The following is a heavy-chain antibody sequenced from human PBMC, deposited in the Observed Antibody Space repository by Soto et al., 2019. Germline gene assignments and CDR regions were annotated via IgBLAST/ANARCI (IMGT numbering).Heavy chain of an antibody. D-gene: IGHD2-15*01. CDR2: ISSTSSAI. CDR3: ARGWGCSSGSCYFTS. CDR1: GFTFGSYS. J-gene: IGHJ5*02. V-gene: IGHV3-48*04. Sequence: DVQLVESGGGLVQPGGSLTLSCAASGFTFGSYSMNWVRQAPGKGLEWVSYISSTSSAIWYADSLKGRFIISRDNAENSLYLQMHSLRAEDTAVYLCARGWGCSSGSCYFTSWGQGTLVTVSS.